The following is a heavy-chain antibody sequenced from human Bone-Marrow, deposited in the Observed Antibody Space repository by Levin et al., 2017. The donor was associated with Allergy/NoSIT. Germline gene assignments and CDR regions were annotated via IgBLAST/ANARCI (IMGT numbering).Heavy chain of an antibody. Sequence: PSETLSLTCTVSGASISSSNYYWGWIRQPPGKGLEWIGSMYHSGSTDFNPSLESRVTLSVDTSKNQFSLKLRSVTAADTAVYYCARPLREYNYGLFAHWGQGALVTVSS. V-gene: IGHV4-39*01. D-gene: IGHD5-18*01. CDR1: GASISSSNYY. CDR2: MYHSGST. J-gene: IGHJ4*02. CDR3: ARPLREYNYGLFAH.